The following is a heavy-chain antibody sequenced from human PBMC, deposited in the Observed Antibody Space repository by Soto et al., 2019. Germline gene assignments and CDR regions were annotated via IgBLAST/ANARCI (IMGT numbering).Heavy chain of an antibody. J-gene: IGHJ1*01. D-gene: IGHD3-16*01. CDR2: TSYDGSDK. Sequence: QVQLVESGGGVVQPGTSLRVSCVGSGFTFRSYVIHWVRQPPGKGLEWVALTSYDGSDKYYDDSVRGRFTISRDNSRNTVDLQMDSLRLEDTALYYCARWGTTGGLAVWGQCTLVSVSS. CDR3: ARWGTTGGLAV. CDR1: GFTFRSYV. V-gene: IGHV3-30*19.